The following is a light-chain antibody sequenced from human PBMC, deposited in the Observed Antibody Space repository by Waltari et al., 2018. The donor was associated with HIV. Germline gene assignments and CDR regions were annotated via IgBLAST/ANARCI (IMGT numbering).Light chain of an antibody. Sequence: GKRATLSCRASQSISSNSLAWYPQKRGQAPRLLIFGASSRAPGIPDRFSGSGSGTDFSLTISRLEPEDFAVYYCQHYGSSTWTFGQGTKVQIK. CDR2: GAS. V-gene: IGKV3-20*01. CDR3: QHYGSSTWT. CDR1: QSISSNS. J-gene: IGKJ1*01.